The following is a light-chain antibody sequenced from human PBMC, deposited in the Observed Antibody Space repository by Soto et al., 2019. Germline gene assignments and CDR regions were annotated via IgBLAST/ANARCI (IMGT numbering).Light chain of an antibody. J-gene: IGKJ2*01. CDR3: QQYGSSHSYT. CDR1: QSVSSY. Sequence: EIVLTQSPATLSLSPGERATLSCRASQSVSSYLAWYQQKPGQAPRLLIYDASNRATGIPARFSGSGSGTDFTLTISSLEPEDFAVYYCQQYGSSHSYTFGQGTRLEIK. V-gene: IGKV3-11*01. CDR2: DAS.